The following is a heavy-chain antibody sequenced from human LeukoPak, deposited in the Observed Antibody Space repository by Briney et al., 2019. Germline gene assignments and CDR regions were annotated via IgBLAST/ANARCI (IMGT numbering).Heavy chain of an antibody. Sequence: PSETLSLTCTVSGGSVSSGSYYWSWIRQPPGKGLEWIGYIYYSGSTNYNPSLKSRVTISVDTSKNQFSLKLSSVTAADTAVYYCARGDSSGWYYFDYWGQGTLVTVSS. V-gene: IGHV4-61*01. J-gene: IGHJ4*02. CDR3: ARGDSSGWYYFDY. CDR1: GGSVSSGSYY. D-gene: IGHD6-19*01. CDR2: IYYSGST.